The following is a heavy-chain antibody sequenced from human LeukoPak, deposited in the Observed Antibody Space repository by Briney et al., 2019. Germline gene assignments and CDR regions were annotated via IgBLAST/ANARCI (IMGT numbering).Heavy chain of an antibody. V-gene: IGHV1-58*02. CDR2: IVVGSGNT. Sequence: GASVKVSCKASGFTFTSSAMQWVRQARGQRLEWIGWIVVGSGNTNYAQKFQERVTITRDMSTSTAYMELSSLRSDDTAVYYCARGSLHYGVSRGDYWGQGTLVTVSS. D-gene: IGHD4-17*01. CDR1: GFTFTSSA. J-gene: IGHJ4*02. CDR3: ARGSLHYGVSRGDY.